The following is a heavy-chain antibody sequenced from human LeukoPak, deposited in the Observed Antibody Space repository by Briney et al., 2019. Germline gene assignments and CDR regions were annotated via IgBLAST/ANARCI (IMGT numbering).Heavy chain of an antibody. D-gene: IGHD3-16*01. J-gene: IGHJ4*02. Sequence: PGGSLRLSCAASGFTFSNYAMNWVRQAPGKGLEWVSYISSGSSTIYYADSVKGRFTISRDNAKNSLYLQMNSLRDDDTAVYYCARILEGDDYWGQGTLVTVSS. V-gene: IGHV3-48*02. CDR3: ARILEGDDY. CDR2: ISSGSSTI. CDR1: GFTFSNYA.